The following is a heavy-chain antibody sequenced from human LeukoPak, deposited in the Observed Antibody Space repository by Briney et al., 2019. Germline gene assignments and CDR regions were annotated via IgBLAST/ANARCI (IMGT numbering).Heavy chain of an antibody. CDR3: ARGGVYCGGDCYVLDY. CDR1: GFTFSSYS. V-gene: IGHV3-21*01. D-gene: IGHD2-21*01. J-gene: IGHJ4*02. Sequence: GGSLRLSCAASGFTFSSYSMNWVRQAPGKGLEWVSSISSSSSYIYYADSVKGRFTISRDNAKNSLYLQMNSLRAEDTAVYYCARGGVYCGGDCYVLDYWGQGTLVTVSS. CDR2: ISSSSSYI.